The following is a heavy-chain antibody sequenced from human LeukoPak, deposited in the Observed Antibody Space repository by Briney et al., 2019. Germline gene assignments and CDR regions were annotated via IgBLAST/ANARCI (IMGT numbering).Heavy chain of an antibody. J-gene: IGHJ6*03. D-gene: IGHD6-13*01. V-gene: IGHV3-7*01. CDR2: IKQDGSEK. CDR3: ARDLSIAAAGYYYYYYMDV. CDR1: GFTFSSYW. Sequence: PGGSLRLSCAASGFTFSSYWMSWVRQAPGKGLEWVANIKQDGSEKYYVDSVKVRFTISRDNAKNSLYLQMNSLRAEDTAVYYCARDLSIAAAGYYYYYYMDVWGKGTTVTVSS.